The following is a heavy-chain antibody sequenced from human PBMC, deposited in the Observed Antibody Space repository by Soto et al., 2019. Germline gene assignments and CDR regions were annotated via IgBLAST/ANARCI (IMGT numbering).Heavy chain of an antibody. J-gene: IGHJ6*03. CDR3: SRLLTTVTTFRLGYYYMDV. CDR2: ISAYNGNT. CDR1: GYTFTSYG. Sequence: ASVKVSCKASGYTFTSYGISWVRQAPGQGLEWMGWISAYNGNTNYAQKLQGRVTMTTDTSTSTAYMELRSLRSDDTAVYFCSRLLTTVTTFRLGYYYMDVWGKGTTVTAP. V-gene: IGHV1-18*01. D-gene: IGHD4-17*01.